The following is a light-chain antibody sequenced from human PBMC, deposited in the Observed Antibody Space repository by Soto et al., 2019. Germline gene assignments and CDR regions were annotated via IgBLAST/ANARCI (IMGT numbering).Light chain of an antibody. CDR3: NSFTTTNTYV. CDR1: SRVCVGFDH. V-gene: IGLV2-14*03. J-gene: IGLJ1*01. CDR2: DVS. Sequence: QSVLTQPASLSGAPGQSNTNSRTGGSRVCVGFDHVSWYQQHPGKVPRLLIYDVSSRPSGVSDRFSGSKSGNTASLTISGLQAEDEADYYCNSFTTTNTYVFGTGTKVTVL.